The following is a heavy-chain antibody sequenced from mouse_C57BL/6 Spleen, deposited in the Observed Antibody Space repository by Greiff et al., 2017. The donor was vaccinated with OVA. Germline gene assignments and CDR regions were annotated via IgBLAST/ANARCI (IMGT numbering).Heavy chain of an antibody. V-gene: IGHV3-6*01. CDR1: GYSITSGYF. Sequence: EVQLQQSGPGLVKPSQSLSLTCSVTGYSITSGYFWNWIRQLPGNQLEWLGFISYDGSNNYNPSLKNRITITRNTAKNQFFLKLNAVTTEDTATYYCARDGDYWGQGTSVTVSS. CDR3: ARDGDY. J-gene: IGHJ4*01. CDR2: ISYDGSN.